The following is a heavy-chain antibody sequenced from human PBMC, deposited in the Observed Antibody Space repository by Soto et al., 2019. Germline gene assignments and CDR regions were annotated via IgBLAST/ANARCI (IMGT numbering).Heavy chain of an antibody. CDR2: IHGSGSA. D-gene: IGHD6-13*01. V-gene: IGHV4-4*07. CDR1: TLSFSTYD. Sequence: SETRSLRSPTSTLSFSTYDLSSTRQSAGKGLEWIGRIHGSGSATYNPSLRSRVTMSVDTSKNQFSLKVNSVTGADTAVYYCARSSHKESWFDPWGQGTLVTSPQ. CDR3: ARSSHKESWFDP. J-gene: IGHJ5*02.